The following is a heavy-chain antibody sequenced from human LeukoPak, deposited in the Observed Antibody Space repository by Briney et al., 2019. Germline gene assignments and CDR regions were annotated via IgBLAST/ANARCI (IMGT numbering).Heavy chain of an antibody. D-gene: IGHD6-6*01. CDR3: ARGWYSSSDYYYYYGMDV. V-gene: IGHV1-18*01. J-gene: IGHJ6*02. CDR2: ISAYNGNT. Sequence: ASVKVSCKASGYTFTSYGISWVRQAPGQGLEWMGWISAYNGNTNYAQKLQGRVTMTTDTSTSTAYMELRSLRSDDTAVYYCARGWYSSSDYYYYYGMDVWGQGTTVTVSS. CDR1: GYTFTSYG.